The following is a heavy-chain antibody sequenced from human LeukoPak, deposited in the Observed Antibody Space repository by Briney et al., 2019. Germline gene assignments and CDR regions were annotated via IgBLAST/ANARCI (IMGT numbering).Heavy chain of an antibody. J-gene: IGHJ5*02. CDR1: GGSISSYY. V-gene: IGHV4-59*01. Sequence: SETLSLTCTLSGGSISSYYSTCIRQPPGKGLECIGYVYYSGKNNYNPSLKSRVTRSVDTSRNQISLRMSSVTAADTAVYYWARYSGYESYDWCGPWGQGTLVTVSS. D-gene: IGHD5-12*01. CDR2: VYYSGKN. CDR3: ARYSGYESYDWCGP.